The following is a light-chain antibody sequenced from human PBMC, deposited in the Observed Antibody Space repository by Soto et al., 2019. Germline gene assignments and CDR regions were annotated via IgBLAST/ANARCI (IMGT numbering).Light chain of an antibody. CDR1: SSDVGGYNY. Sequence: QPASVSGSPGQSITISCTGTSSDVGGYNYVSWYQQHPGKAPKLMIYEVSNRPSGVSNRFSGSKSGNTASLTISGLQAEDEADYYCSSYTSSSTLEVFGTGTKLTVL. CDR3: SSYTSSSTLEV. J-gene: IGLJ1*01. CDR2: EVS. V-gene: IGLV2-14*01.